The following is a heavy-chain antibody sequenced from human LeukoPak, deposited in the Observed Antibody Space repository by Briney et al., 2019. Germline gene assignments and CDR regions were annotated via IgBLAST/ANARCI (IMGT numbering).Heavy chain of an antibody. CDR1: GFXFRSYV. J-gene: IGHJ4*02. CDR2: ITASGSTT. CDR3: AKHLSAMASFDH. V-gene: IGHV3-23*01. Sequence: GGSLRLSCAASGFXFRSYVITWVRQAPGKGLEWVSSITASGSTTYYADSVKGRFTISRDNSKNTLYLQMNSLRAEDTAVYYCAKHLSAMASFDHWGQGTLVTVSS. D-gene: IGHD5-18*01.